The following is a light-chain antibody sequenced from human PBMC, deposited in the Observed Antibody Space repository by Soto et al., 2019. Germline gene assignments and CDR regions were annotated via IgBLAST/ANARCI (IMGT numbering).Light chain of an antibody. Sequence: EIVMTQSPATLSVSPGDRATLSCRASQSVSSSLAWYQQIPGQAPRLLIYDASTRATGIPARFGGSGSGTEFTLTISSLQSDDFAGYYCQQYNNWPPLTFGGGTKVELK. CDR1: QSVSSS. CDR3: QQYNNWPPLT. V-gene: IGKV3-15*01. CDR2: DAS. J-gene: IGKJ4*01.